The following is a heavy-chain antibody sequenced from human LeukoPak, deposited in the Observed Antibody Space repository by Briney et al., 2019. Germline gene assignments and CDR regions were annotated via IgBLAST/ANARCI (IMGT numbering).Heavy chain of an antibody. Sequence: SVKVSCKASGYTFTSYGISWVRQAPGQGLEWMGGIIPIFGTANYAQKFQGRVTITADESTSTAYMELSSLRSEDTAVYYCARGGDVEMATIFNYWGQGTLVTVSS. CDR3: ARGGDVEMATIFNY. CDR1: GYTFTSYG. J-gene: IGHJ4*02. D-gene: IGHD5-24*01. V-gene: IGHV1-69*13. CDR2: IIPIFGTA.